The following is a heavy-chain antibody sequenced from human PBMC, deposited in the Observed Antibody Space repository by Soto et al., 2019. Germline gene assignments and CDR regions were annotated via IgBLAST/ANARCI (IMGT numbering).Heavy chain of an antibody. CDR1: GVSIGSHDW. J-gene: IGHJ4*02. CDR3: ATRDTGRVY. Sequence: QVQLQESGPGLVKPSGTLSLTCAVSGVSIGSHDWWTWVRQPPGKGLEWIGESHQSGNTNYNSSLESLVTISLDKSKNHFSLPLSSVTVADTAVYYCATRDTGRVYWGQGTLVTGSS. D-gene: IGHD5-18*01. CDR2: SHQSGNT. V-gene: IGHV4-4*02.